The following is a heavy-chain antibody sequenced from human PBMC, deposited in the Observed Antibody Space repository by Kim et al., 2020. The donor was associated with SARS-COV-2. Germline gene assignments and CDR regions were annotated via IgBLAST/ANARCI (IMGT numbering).Heavy chain of an antibody. CDR3: TRDTRPLYYYDSSGTYAFDI. CDR1: GFTFGDYA. J-gene: IGHJ3*02. Sequence: GGSLRLSCTASGFTFGDYAMSWFRQAPGKGLEWVGFIRSKAYGGTTEYAASVKGRFTISRDDSKSIAYLQMNSLKTEDTAVYYCTRDTRPLYYYDSSGTYAFDIWGQGTMVTVSS. D-gene: IGHD3-22*01. V-gene: IGHV3-49*03. CDR2: IRSKAYGGTT.